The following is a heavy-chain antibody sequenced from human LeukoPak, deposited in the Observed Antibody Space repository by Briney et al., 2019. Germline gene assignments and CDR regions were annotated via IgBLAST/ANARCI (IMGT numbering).Heavy chain of an antibody. CDR1: GCSISSYY. CDR3: AGAAAAAVNWVDL. Sequence: SDTLSLTCNASGCSISSYYWSWIRQPPGKGLEWIGYIYYSGSNNYNPSLKSRVTISVDTSKNQFSLKLSTVTAADTAVYYCAGAAAAAVNWVDLWGQGNLVSVST. CDR2: IYYSGSN. D-gene: IGHD6-13*01. V-gene: IGHV4-59*07. J-gene: IGHJ5*02.